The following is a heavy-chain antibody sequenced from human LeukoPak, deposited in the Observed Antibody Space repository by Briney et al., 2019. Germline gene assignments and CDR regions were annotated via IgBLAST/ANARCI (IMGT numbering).Heavy chain of an antibody. J-gene: IGHJ4*02. CDR3: ARSKSGSSWHLPDY. CDR1: GFTFSSYG. V-gene: IGHV3-30*03. D-gene: IGHD6-13*01. Sequence: GTSLRLPCAASGFTFSSYGMHWVRQAPGKGLEWLAVISYDGSYEYYADSVKGRFTISRDNSKNTLYLQMSSLRTEDTAVYYCARSKSGSSWHLPDYWGEGTLVTVSS. CDR2: ISYDGSYE.